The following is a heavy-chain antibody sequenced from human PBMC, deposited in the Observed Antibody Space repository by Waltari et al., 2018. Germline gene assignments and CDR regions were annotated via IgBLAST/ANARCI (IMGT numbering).Heavy chain of an antibody. Sequence: QVQLVQSGAEVKKPGASVKVSCKASRYTFTSYDINWVRQATGQGLEWMGWMNPNRGNTGYAQKFQGRVTMTRNTSISTAYMELSSLRSEDTAVYYCARGLEWVDYYYYYYMDVWGKGTTVTVSS. CDR2: MNPNRGNT. D-gene: IGHD3-3*01. CDR3: ARGLEWVDYYYYYYMDV. V-gene: IGHV1-8*01. CDR1: RYTFTSYD. J-gene: IGHJ6*03.